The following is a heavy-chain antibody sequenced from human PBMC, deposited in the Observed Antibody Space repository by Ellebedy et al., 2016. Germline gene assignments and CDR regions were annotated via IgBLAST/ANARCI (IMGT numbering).Heavy chain of an antibody. CDR1: GFTFGSSA. CDR2: IWYDGSIK. D-gene: IGHD3-22*01. Sequence: GESLKISXAASGFTFGSSAMHWVRQAPDKGLEWVAVIWYDGSIKYTADSVKGRFTISRDNSKNMLYLQMNSLRGDDAAVYYCAKRMLGYEGMFDCWGQGTVVTVSS. V-gene: IGHV3-33*06. J-gene: IGHJ4*02. CDR3: AKRMLGYEGMFDC.